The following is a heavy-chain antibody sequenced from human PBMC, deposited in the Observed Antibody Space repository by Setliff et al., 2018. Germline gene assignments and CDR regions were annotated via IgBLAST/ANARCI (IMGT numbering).Heavy chain of an antibody. Sequence: SETLSLTCNVSGGPFSTSSDYWGWIRQPPGKGLEWIGSINYSGRNYYNPSLKSRVTIFADTSKNQFSLLLNSVTAADTALYYCARQKYWSGYYGEGYYYYMDVWGKGTTVTVSS. CDR2: INYSGRN. CDR3: ARQKYWSGYYGEGYYYYMDV. D-gene: IGHD3-3*01. V-gene: IGHV4-39*01. J-gene: IGHJ6*03. CDR1: GGPFSTSSDY.